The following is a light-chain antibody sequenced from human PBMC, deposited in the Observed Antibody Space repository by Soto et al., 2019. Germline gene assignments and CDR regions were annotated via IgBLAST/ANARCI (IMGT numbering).Light chain of an antibody. CDR3: QQYGSVIRT. Sequence: IVVTQSPATLSLSSGERATVTXRASQSVSHSYLGWYQQKPRXAPRXXXYCXSSRARGIPDRLSGSGSGTDFTPTISRLEPEEFVGYYCQQYGSVIRTFGQGTRLEIK. V-gene: IGKV3-20*01. CDR2: CXS. CDR1: QSVSHSY. J-gene: IGKJ5*01.